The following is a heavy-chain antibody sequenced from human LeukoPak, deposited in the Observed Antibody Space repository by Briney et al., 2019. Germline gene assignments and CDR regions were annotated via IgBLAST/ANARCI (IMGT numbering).Heavy chain of an antibody. Sequence: GRSLRLSCAASGFTFSSYAMHWVRQAPGKGLEWVAVISYDGSNKYYADSVKGRFTISRDNSKNTLYLQMNSLRAEDTAVYYCAKDVGSGWYPYFDYWGQGTLVTVSS. V-gene: IGHV3-30-3*01. J-gene: IGHJ4*02. CDR2: ISYDGSNK. CDR3: AKDVGSGWYPYFDY. CDR1: GFTFSSYA. D-gene: IGHD6-19*01.